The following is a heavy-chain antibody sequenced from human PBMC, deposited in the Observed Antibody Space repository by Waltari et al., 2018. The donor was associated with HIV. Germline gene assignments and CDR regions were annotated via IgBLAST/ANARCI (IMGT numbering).Heavy chain of an antibody. CDR1: GGTFNNYA. CDR3: ARMATVVDWYFDL. CDR2: IIPVFGTT. J-gene: IGHJ2*01. V-gene: IGHV1-69*18. D-gene: IGHD2-15*01. Sequence: QVQLVQSGAEVKKPGSSVKVSCQASGGTFNNYAITWVRQAPGQGLEWMGRIIPVFGTTNYAQKFQGRLTIIADESTSTGYMELSSLRSEDTAVYYCARMATVVDWYFDLWGRGTLVTVSS.